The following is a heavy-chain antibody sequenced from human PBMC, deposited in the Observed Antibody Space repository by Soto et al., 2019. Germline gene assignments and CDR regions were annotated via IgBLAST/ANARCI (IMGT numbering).Heavy chain of an antibody. CDR3: AKVVGRFLEWLRAFDI. J-gene: IGHJ3*02. Sequence: GGSLRLSCAASGFTFSSYAMSWVRQAPGKGLEWVSAISGSGGSTYYADSVKGRFTISRDNSKNTLYLQMNSLRAEDTAVYYCAKVVGRFLEWLRAFDIWAKGQWSPSPQ. V-gene: IGHV3-23*01. CDR2: ISGSGGST. D-gene: IGHD3-3*01. CDR1: GFTFSSYA.